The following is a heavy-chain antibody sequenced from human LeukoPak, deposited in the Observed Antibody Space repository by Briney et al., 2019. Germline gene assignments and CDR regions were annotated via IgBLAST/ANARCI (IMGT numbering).Heavy chain of an antibody. CDR1: GGSISSSNW. CDR3: ARYTSSSFDY. CDR2: VYHTGST. Sequence: HSETLSLTCAVSGGSISSSNWWTWVRQSPGKGLEWIGEVYHTGSTNFNPSLKSRVTISIDKSKNQFSLKLSSVTAADTALYYCARYTSSSFDYWGQGILVTVSS. D-gene: IGHD6-6*01. J-gene: IGHJ4*02. V-gene: IGHV4-4*02.